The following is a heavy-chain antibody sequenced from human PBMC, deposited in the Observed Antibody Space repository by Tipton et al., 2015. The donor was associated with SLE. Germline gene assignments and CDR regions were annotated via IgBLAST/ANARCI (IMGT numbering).Heavy chain of an antibody. CDR1: GFTFKSYA. CDR3: AKEGGSSEYFDL. D-gene: IGHD6-19*01. CDR2: ISGSGPTT. J-gene: IGHJ2*01. V-gene: IGHV3-23*01. Sequence: SLRLSCAASGFTFKSYAMIWVRQAPGRGLEWVSLISGSGPTTYYADSVKGRFTISRDNSKNTLYLQMNSLRAEDTALYYCAKEGGSSEYFDLWGRGTLVTVSS.